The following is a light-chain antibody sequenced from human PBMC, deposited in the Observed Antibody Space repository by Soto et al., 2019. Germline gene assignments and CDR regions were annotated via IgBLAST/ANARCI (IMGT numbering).Light chain of an antibody. CDR3: QQYGSSFRYT. Sequence: EIVLTQSPGTLSLSPGERATLSCRASQSVNGNYLTWYQQKPGQAPRLLIYGASTSATGTPDRFSGSGSGTDFTLPISRLEPEDFAVYYCQQYGSSFRYTFGQGTKLEIK. V-gene: IGKV3-20*01. CDR2: GAS. CDR1: QSVNGNY. J-gene: IGKJ2*01.